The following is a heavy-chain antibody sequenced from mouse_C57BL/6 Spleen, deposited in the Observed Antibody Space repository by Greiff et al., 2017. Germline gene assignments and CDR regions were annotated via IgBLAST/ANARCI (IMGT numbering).Heavy chain of an antibody. CDR1: GFSLTSYA. CDR2: IWTGGGT. Sequence: VQLVESGPGLVAPSQSLSITCTVSGFSLTSYAIRWVRQPPGTGLEWLGVIWTGGGTNYNSALKSRLSISKDNSKSQVFLKMNSLQTDDTAMYYCARTQINTVVATEGYYFDYWGQGTTLTVSS. CDR3: ARTQINTVVATEGYYFDY. J-gene: IGHJ2*01. D-gene: IGHD1-1*01. V-gene: IGHV2-9-1*01.